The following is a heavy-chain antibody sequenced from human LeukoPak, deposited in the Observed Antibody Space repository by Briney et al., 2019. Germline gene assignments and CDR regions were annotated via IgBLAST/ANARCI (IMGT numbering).Heavy chain of an antibody. CDR1: GGSFSGYY. CDR2: INHSGST. J-gene: IGHJ4*02. CDR3: ARQVGTSQFDY. Sequence: SETLSLTCAVYGGSFSGYYWSWIRQPPGKGLEWIGEINHSGSTNYNPSLKSRVTISVDTSKNQFSLKLSSVTAADTAVYYCARQVGTSQFDYWGQGTLVTVSS. V-gene: IGHV4-34*01. D-gene: IGHD2-2*01.